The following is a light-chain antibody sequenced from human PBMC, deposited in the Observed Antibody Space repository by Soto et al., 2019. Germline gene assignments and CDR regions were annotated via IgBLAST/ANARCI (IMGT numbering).Light chain of an antibody. J-gene: IGKJ3*01. CDR3: QQYSSSPPEFT. Sequence: EIVLTQSPGTLSLSPGERATLSCRASQSVSSSYLAWYQQRPGQAPRLLIFGASYRATGIPDRFSGSGSGTDFTLTISRLEPEAFAVYYCQQYSSSPPEFTFGPGTKVD. CDR1: QSVSSSY. V-gene: IGKV3-20*01. CDR2: GAS.